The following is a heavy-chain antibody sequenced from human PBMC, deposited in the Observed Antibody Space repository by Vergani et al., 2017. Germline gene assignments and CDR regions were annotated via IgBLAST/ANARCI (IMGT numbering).Heavy chain of an antibody. CDR3: AKDPSYCTNGVCWHFDY. D-gene: IGHD2-8*01. V-gene: IGHV4-4*07. Sequence: QVQLQESGPGLVKPSETLSLTCTVSGGSISSYYWSWIRQPAGKGLEWIGRIYTSGSTNYNPSLKSRVTMSVDTSKIQFSLKLSSVTAADTAVYYCAKDPSYCTNGVCWHFDYWGQGTLVTVSS. CDR1: GGSISSYY. J-gene: IGHJ4*02. CDR2: IYTSGST.